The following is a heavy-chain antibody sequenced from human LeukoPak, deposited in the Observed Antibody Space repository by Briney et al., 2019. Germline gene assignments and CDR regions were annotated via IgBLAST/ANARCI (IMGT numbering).Heavy chain of an antibody. CDR1: GGTFSSYA. D-gene: IGHD6-13*01. J-gene: IGHJ4*02. V-gene: IGHV1-2*02. CDR3: ARDKTLRGAAAGAY. CDR2: INPNSGGT. Sequence: ASVKVSCKASGGTFSSYAISWVRQAPGQGLEWMGWINPNSGGTNYAQKFQGRVTMTRDTSISTAYMELSRLRSDDTAVYYCARDKTLRGAAAGAYWGQGTLVTVSS.